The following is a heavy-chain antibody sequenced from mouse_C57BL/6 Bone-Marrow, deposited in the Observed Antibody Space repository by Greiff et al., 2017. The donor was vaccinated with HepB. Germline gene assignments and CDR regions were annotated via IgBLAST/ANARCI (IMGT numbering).Heavy chain of an antibody. CDR1: GYTFPSYW. CDR2: IDPNSGGT. J-gene: IGHJ2*01. D-gene: IGHD2-10*01. Sequence: VQLQQPGAELVKPGASVKLSCKASGYTFPSYWMHWVKQRPGRGLEWIGRIDPNSGGTKYNEKFKSKATLTVDKPSSTASMQFSSLTSEDSAVYYCARGTYYGNYAYFDNWGQGTTLTVSS. CDR3: ARGTYYGNYAYFDN. V-gene: IGHV1-72*01.